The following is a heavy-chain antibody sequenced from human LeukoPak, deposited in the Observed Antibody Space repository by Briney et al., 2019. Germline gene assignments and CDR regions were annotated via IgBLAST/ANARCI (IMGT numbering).Heavy chain of an antibody. J-gene: IGHJ4*02. V-gene: IGHV4-59*08. CDR2: IYYNGAT. CDR1: GGSISSDY. D-gene: IGHD6-19*01. Sequence: SETLSLTCTVSGGSISSDYWTWIRQPPTKGLEWIGYIYYNGATSYNPSLKSRVTMSVGTSRKHFSLKMTSVTAADTAVYYCARYGGSGWVIDKWGQGTPVTVSS. CDR3: ARYGGSGWVIDK.